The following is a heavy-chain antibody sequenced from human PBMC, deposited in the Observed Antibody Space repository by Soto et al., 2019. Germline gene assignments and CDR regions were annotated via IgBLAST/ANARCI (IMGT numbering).Heavy chain of an antibody. CDR1: GFTFEDYA. Sequence: PGGSLRLSCAASGFTFEDYAMHGLQQAPGKGRAWVSGMSWIRGSIGDSDSVKGLFTISRAHAKKSLFLQMISLSAEATALYSFSKEYSAVDEDYYASSGCYYILYGMDVWGQGTTVTVSS. V-gene: IGHV3-9*01. CDR3: SKEYSAVDEDYYASSGCYYILYGMDV. D-gene: IGHD3-22*01. CDR2: MSWIRGSI. J-gene: IGHJ6*02.